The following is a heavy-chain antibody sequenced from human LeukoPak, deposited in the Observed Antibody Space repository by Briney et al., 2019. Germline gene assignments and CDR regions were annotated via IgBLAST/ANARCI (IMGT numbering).Heavy chain of an antibody. J-gene: IGHJ4*02. CDR2: IDHNNGDT. V-gene: IGHV1-2*02. Sequence: ASVKVSCKASGYILTGYYLHWVRQAPGQGLEWLGWIDHNNGDTDFAQNFQRGVTLTSDTSITTAYMELRSLRSDDTAVYYCAKNDGHYDDSWGQGSLVIVSS. CDR1: GYILTGYY. CDR3: AKNDGHYDDS. D-gene: IGHD3-3*01.